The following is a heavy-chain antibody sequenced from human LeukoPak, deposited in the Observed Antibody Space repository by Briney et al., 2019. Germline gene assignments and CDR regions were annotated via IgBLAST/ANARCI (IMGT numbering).Heavy chain of an antibody. CDR3: AAESVAGTFRGDY. D-gene: IGHD6-19*01. J-gene: IGHJ4*02. CDR2: IVVGSGNT. V-gene: IGHV1-58*01. Sequence: SGKVSCKASGFTFTSSAVQWVRQARGQRLEWIGWIVVGSGNTNYAQKFQERVTVTRDMSTSTAYMELSSLRSEDTAVYYCAAESVAGTFRGDYWGQGTLVTVSS. CDR1: GFTFTSSA.